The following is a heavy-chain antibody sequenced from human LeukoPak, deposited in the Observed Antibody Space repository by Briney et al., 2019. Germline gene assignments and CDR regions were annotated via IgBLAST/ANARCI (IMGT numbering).Heavy chain of an antibody. D-gene: IGHD3-10*01. V-gene: IGHV3-30-3*01. CDR1: GFTFSSYA. CDR3: ARNYYGSGSYLGY. Sequence: GRSLRLSCAASGFTFSSYAMHWVRQAPGKGLEWVAVISYDGSNKYYADSVKGRFTSSRDNSKNTLYLQMNSLRAEDTAVYYCARNYYGSGSYLGYWGQGTLVTVSS. J-gene: IGHJ4*02. CDR2: ISYDGSNK.